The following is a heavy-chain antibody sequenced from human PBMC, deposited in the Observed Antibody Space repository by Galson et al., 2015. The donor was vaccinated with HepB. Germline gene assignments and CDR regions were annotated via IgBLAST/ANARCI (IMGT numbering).Heavy chain of an antibody. CDR2: ISGSGGST. J-gene: IGHJ3*02. CDR1: GFTFSSYA. Sequence: SLRLSCAASGFTFSSYAMSWVRQAPGKGLEWVSAISGSGGSTYYADSVKGRFTISRDNSKNTLYLQMNSLRAEDTAVYYCTSTSMGTHDAFDIWGQGTMVTVSS. V-gene: IGHV3-23*01. D-gene: IGHD4-23*01. CDR3: TSTSMGTHDAFDI.